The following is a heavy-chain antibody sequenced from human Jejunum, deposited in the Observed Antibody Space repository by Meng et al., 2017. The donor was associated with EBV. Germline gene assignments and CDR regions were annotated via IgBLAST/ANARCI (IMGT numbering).Heavy chain of an antibody. CDR2: INHSGST. J-gene: IGHJ4*02. V-gene: IGHV4-34*02. Sequence: QLQPAGRGTFKPLETLSPTCAVYRGSFSGYYWSWIRQHPGKGLEWIGEINHSGSTNYNPSLRSRVTISVETSKNQFSLRLNSVTAADTAVYYCARVAFSYTTRSLDSWGQGTLVTVSS. CDR1: RGSFSGYY. D-gene: IGHD3-16*02. CDR3: ARVAFSYTTRSLDS.